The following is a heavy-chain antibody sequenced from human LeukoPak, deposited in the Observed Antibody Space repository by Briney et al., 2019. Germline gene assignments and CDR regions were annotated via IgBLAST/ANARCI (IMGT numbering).Heavy chain of an antibody. CDR2: ITNSGDST. D-gene: IGHD3-22*01. V-gene: IGHV3-23*01. J-gene: IGHJ4*02. CDR1: GFTFSSYG. CDR3: AKDRGYYDTSGYLI. Sequence: PGESLPLSCAASGFTFSSYGMIWVRQAPGKGLEWVSTITNSGDSTYYTDSVKGRFTISRDDSRNTLYLQMNSLRAEDTAVYYCAKDRGYYDTSGYLIWGQGTMVTVSS.